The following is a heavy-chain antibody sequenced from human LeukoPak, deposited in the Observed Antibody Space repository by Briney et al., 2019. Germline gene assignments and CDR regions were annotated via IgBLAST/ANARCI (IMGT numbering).Heavy chain of an antibody. V-gene: IGHV4-34*01. CDR1: GGSFSGYY. CDR3: ARHPFATPFDY. CDR2: INHSGST. D-gene: IGHD2-15*01. Sequence: SETLSLTCAVYGGSFSGYYWSWIRQPPGKGLEWIGEINHSGSTNYNPSLKSRVTISVDTSKNQFSLKLSSVTAADTAVYYCARHPFATPFDYWGQGILVTVSS. J-gene: IGHJ4*02.